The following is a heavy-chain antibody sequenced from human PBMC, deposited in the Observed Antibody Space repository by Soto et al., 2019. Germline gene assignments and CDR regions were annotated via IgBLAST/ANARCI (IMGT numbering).Heavy chain of an antibody. Sequence: EVQLLESGGGLVKPGGSLRLSCAASGFTFRTYAMSWVRQAPGKGLEWVSAISGSGGSTYYAGSVRGRFTVSRDNSKNTLYLQMNSLRAEDTAVYYCASVDIVATRLWYFDLWGRGTLVTVSS. CDR3: ASVDIVATRLWYFDL. D-gene: IGHD5-12*01. V-gene: IGHV3-23*01. CDR2: ISGSGGST. J-gene: IGHJ2*01. CDR1: GFTFRTYA.